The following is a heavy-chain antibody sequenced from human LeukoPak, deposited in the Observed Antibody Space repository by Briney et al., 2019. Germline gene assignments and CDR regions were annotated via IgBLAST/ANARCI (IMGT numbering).Heavy chain of an antibody. V-gene: IGHV1-69*05. CDR1: GGTFSSYA. J-gene: IGHJ4*02. CDR2: FIPIFGTA. Sequence: SVKVSCKASGGTFSSYAINWVRQAPGQGLEWVGGFIPIFGTANYAQKFLGRLTITTDESTSTAYMDLSSLRSEDTAVYYCARGANYYDSSGVFDYWGQGTLATVSS. CDR3: ARGANYYDSSGVFDY. D-gene: IGHD3-22*01.